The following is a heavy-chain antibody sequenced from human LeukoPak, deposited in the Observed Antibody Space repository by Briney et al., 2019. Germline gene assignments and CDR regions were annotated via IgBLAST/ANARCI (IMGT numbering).Heavy chain of an antibody. CDR2: IYYSGST. D-gene: IGHD6-19*01. CDR1: GDSISSSSYY. J-gene: IGHJ4*02. V-gene: IGHV4-39*07. CDR3: ARDFPVAGSRTSN. Sequence: PSQTLSLTCTVSGDSISSSSYYWGWIRQPPGKGLEWIGSIYYSGSTYYNPSLKSRVTISVDTSKNQFSLKLSSVTAADTAVYYCARDFPVAGSRTSNWGQGTLVTVSS.